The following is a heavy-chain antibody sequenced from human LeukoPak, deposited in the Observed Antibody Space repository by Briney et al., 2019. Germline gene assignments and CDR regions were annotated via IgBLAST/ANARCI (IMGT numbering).Heavy chain of an antibody. J-gene: IGHJ3*02. CDR3: ASNYDFWSGPGAFDI. V-gene: IGHV3-30*03. Sequence: GGSLRLSCAASGFTFSSCGMHWVRQAPGKGLEWVAVISYDGSNKYYADSVKGRFTISRDNAKNSLYLQMNSLRAEDTAVYYCASNYDFWSGPGAFDIWGQGTMVTVSS. D-gene: IGHD3-3*01. CDR2: ISYDGSNK. CDR1: GFTFSSCG.